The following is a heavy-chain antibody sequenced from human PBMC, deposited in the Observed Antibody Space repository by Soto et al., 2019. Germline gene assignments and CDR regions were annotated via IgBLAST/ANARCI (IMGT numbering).Heavy chain of an antibody. D-gene: IGHD6-13*01. J-gene: IGHJ4*02. CDR3: ATLIAAAGLSD. V-gene: IGHV3-23*01. CDR1: GFTFSSYA. Sequence: GGSLRLSCAASGFTFSSYAMSWVRQAPGKGLEWVSAISGSGGSTYYADSVKGRFTISRDNSKNTLYLQMNSQRAEDTAVYYYATLIAAAGLSDWGQGTLVTVSS. CDR2: ISGSGGST.